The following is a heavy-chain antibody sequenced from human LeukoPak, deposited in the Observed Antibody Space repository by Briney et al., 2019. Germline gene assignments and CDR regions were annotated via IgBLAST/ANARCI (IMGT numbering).Heavy chain of an antibody. V-gene: IGHV1-2*02. CDR3: ARAFLLLEWPLEYFDL. D-gene: IGHD3-3*01. CDR2: INCNSGDT. J-gene: IGHJ2*01. Sequence: GASVKVSCKASGYTFTGNYIHRVRQAPGQGLEWMGWINCNSGDTNYAPRFQGRVSMTRDTSINTAYMDMSMLRSDDTAVYYCARAFLLLEWPLEYFDLWGRGTLVTVSS. CDR1: GYTFTGNY.